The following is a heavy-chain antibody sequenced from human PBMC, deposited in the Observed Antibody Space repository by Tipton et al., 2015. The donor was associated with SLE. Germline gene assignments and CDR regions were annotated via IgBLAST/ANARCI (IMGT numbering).Heavy chain of an antibody. Sequence: SLRLSCAASGFTFSSYAMSWVRQAPGKGLEWVSAISSSSSTIYYADSVKGRFTISRDNAKNSLYLQMNSLRAEDTAVYYCARALTPYYYYGMDVWGQGTTVTVSS. V-gene: IGHV3-48*01. J-gene: IGHJ6*02. CDR3: ARALTPYYYYGMDV. CDR2: ISSSSSTI. CDR1: GFTFSSYA.